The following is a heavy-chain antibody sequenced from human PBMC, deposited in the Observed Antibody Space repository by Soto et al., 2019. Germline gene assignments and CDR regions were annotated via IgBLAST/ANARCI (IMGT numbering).Heavy chain of an antibody. Sequence: PXECLRLSCAASGFTVSSYAVIWVRQAPGKGLEWVSAISGSVGSTYYADSVKGRFTISRDNSKSTLYLQLNSLRAEDTAVYYCAKVRHYYDSSGPSLFDYWGQGTLVTVSS. CDR2: ISGSVGST. D-gene: IGHD3-22*01. CDR1: GFTVSSYA. CDR3: AKVRHYYDSSGPSLFDY. V-gene: IGHV3-23*01. J-gene: IGHJ4*02.